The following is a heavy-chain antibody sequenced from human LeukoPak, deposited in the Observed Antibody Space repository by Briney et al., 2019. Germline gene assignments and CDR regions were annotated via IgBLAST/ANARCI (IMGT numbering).Heavy chain of an antibody. CDR3: AKGHRGMDV. J-gene: IGHJ6*03. V-gene: IGHV3-7*01. CDR1: GFTFSNFW. CDR2: IKPDGSQK. Sequence: GGSLRLSCAASGFTFSNFWMSWVRQAPGKGLEWVASIKPDGSQKNYVDSVKGRFTISRDNAKNSLYLQMNSLRTEDTAVYYCAKGHRGMDVWGKGTTVTVSS.